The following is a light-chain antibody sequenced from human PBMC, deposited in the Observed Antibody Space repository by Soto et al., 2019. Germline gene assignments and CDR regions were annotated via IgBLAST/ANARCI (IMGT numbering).Light chain of an antibody. CDR1: NSDLGTYNL. V-gene: IGLV2-23*02. CDR3: CSYAGSVAYV. CDR2: EVN. Sequence: QSALTQPASVSGSPGQSITISCTGTNSDLGTYNLVSWYQKHPGKAPKLIIFEVNKWPSGFPSRFSGSKSGNTASLTISGLQADDEADYYCCSYAGSVAYVFGTGTKVTVL. J-gene: IGLJ1*01.